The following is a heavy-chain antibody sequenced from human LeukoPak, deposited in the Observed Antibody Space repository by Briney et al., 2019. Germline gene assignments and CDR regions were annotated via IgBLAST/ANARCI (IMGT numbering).Heavy chain of an antibody. CDR3: ARQATPSLPERDTSAYNPFDF. J-gene: IGHJ4*02. Sequence: SETLSLTCTVSGGSISSYYWSWIRQPPGKGLEWTGYIYYSGSTNYNPSLKSRVTISVDTSKNQFSLKLSSVTAADTAVYYCARQATPSLPERDTSAYNPFDFRGQGILVTVSS. CDR2: IYYSGST. CDR1: GGSISSYY. D-gene: IGHD3-22*01. V-gene: IGHV4-59*08.